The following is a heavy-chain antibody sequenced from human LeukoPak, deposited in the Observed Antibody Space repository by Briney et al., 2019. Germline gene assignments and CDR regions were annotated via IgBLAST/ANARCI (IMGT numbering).Heavy chain of an antibody. CDR1: GGSLSSGRYY. Sequence: SETLSLTCNVSGGSLSSGRYYWSWIRQPAGKGLEWIGRIYTSGSTNYNPSLKSRVTISVDTSKNQFSLKLSSVTAADTAVYYCARVSPGYYYDSSGLWGQGTLVTVSS. D-gene: IGHD3-22*01. J-gene: IGHJ4*02. V-gene: IGHV4-61*02. CDR2: IYTSGST. CDR3: ARVSPGYYYDSSGL.